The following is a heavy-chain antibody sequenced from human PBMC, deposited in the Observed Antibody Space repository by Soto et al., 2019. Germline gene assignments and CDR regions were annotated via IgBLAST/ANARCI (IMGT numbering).Heavy chain of an antibody. Sequence: ESGGGVVQPGRSLRLSCAASGFTFSSYAMHWVRQAPGKGLEWVAVISYDGSNKYYADSVKGRFTISRDNSKNTLYLQMNSLRAEDTAVYYCAREDSSLVDYYYGMDVWGQGTTVTVSS. V-gene: IGHV3-30-3*01. CDR2: ISYDGSNK. CDR1: GFTFSSYA. D-gene: IGHD6-6*01. CDR3: AREDSSLVDYYYGMDV. J-gene: IGHJ6*02.